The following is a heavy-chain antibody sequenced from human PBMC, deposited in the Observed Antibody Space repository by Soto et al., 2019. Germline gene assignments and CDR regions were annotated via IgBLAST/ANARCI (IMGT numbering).Heavy chain of an antibody. CDR1: GLSLSTSGVG. J-gene: IGHJ4*02. Sequence: QITLKESGPTLVKPTQTLTLTCAFSGLSLSTSGVGVGWIRQPPGKALEWLAYIYWDDDKGYSPSLKSRLSITKDTSKNQEVLTMTNIDPVDTGTYYCAHRLTSRGANSWSTWGRGILVTVSS. CDR3: AHRLTSRGANSWST. CDR2: IYWDDDK. D-gene: IGHD2-21*02. V-gene: IGHV2-5*02.